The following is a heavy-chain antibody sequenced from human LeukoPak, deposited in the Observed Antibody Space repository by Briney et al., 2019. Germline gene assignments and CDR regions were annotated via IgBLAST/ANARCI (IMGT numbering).Heavy chain of an antibody. J-gene: IGHJ5*02. Sequence: GASREISWQGSGSSFTTYWIGWARRLPGKGREWMGTIYPVDSGTSYNPSCQGQVTISADKSNNTAYQQWSSLKASDPAMYYCARRGPSAEWFDPWGQGTLVIVSS. CDR2: IYPVDSGT. CDR3: ARRGPSAEWFDP. D-gene: IGHD6-25*01. CDR1: GSSFTTYW. V-gene: IGHV5-51*01.